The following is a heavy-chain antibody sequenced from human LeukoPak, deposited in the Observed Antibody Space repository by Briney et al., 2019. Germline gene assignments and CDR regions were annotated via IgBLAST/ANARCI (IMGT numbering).Heavy chain of an antibody. CDR2: IIPIFGTA. Sequence: GASVKVSCKASGGTFSSYAISWVRQAPGQGLEWMGGIIPIFGTANYAQKFQGRVTITADESMSTAYMELSSLRSEDTAVYYCAREGLDYGFDIWGQGTMVTVSS. CDR1: GGTFSSYA. V-gene: IGHV1-69*13. J-gene: IGHJ3*02. D-gene: IGHD4/OR15-4a*01. CDR3: AREGLDYGFDI.